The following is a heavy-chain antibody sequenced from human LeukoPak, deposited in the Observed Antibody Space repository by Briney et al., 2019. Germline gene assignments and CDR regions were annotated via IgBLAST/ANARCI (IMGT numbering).Heavy chain of an antibody. Sequence: GGCLRLSCVASGFTFSSYAMHWVRQAPGKGLEYVSGISSNGGSTYYANSVNDRFNISRDNSKNTLYLQMGSLRAEDTAVYHCARAGRNDASLGMDVWGQGTTVTVSS. V-gene: IGHV3-64*01. D-gene: IGHD1-1*01. CDR2: ISSNGGST. CDR1: GFTFSSYA. J-gene: IGHJ6*02. CDR3: ARAGRNDASLGMDV.